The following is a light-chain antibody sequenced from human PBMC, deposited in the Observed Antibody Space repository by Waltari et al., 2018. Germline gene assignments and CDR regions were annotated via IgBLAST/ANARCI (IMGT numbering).Light chain of an antibody. V-gene: IGKV3-20*01. CDR2: AAS. CDR1: QSISRY. CDR3: QNHERLPAM. J-gene: IGKJ1*01. Sequence: EIVLTQSPGTLSLSPGERATLSCRASQSISRYLAWYQQKPGQAPRLPIYAASSRATGIPDRFSGSGSGTDFSLTISRLEPEDFAVYYCQNHERLPAMFGQGTKVEIK.